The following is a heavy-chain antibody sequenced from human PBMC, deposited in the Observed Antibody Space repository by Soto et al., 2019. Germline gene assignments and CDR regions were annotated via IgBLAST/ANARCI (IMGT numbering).Heavy chain of an antibody. CDR2: VNHSGST. D-gene: IGHD2-2*01. CDR3: ARGRQVTPAALFKREGDYYMDV. CDR1: GGSFRGYS. Sequence: SETLSLTCAVYGGSFRGYSWTWIRQPPGKGLEWIGEVNHSGSTYYSPSLMSRVTLSIDTSKNQFSLKLSSVTAADTAVYYCARGRQVTPAALFKREGDYYMDVWGQGTTVTVSS. J-gene: IGHJ6*02. V-gene: IGHV4-34*01.